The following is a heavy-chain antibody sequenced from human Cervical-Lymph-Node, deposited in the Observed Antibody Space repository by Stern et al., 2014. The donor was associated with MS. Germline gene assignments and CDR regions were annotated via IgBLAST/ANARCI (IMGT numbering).Heavy chain of an antibody. CDR2: IYYGGST. J-gene: IGHJ4*02. V-gene: IGHV4-61*01. D-gene: IGHD2-2*01. Sequence: QVQLQESVPGLVRPSETLSLTCTVSGDSGRSRSYYWSWIRQAPGKGLEWIGFIYYGGSTSYNPSLRGRVTISMDMSKKQFSLSLSSVTAADTAVYYCARDGYSSTEYYIDIWGQGTLVTVSS. CDR1: GDSGRSRSYY. CDR3: ARDGYSSTEYYIDI.